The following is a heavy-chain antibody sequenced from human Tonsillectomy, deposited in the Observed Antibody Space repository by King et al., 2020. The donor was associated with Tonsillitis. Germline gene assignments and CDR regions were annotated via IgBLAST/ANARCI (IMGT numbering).Heavy chain of an antibody. V-gene: IGHV2-5*01. J-gene: IGHJ5*02. CDR1: GFSLSTIGVG. CDR3: AHRPDEAYYDFWSGYYEGGWFDP. Sequence: ITLKESGPTLVKPTQTLTLTCTFSGFSLSTIGVGVGWIRQPPGKALEWLALIYWNDDKSYSPSLKSRLTITKDTSKNQVVLTMTNIDPFETATYYCAHRPDEAYYDFWSGYYEGGWFDPWGQGTLVTVSS. CDR2: IYWNDDK. D-gene: IGHD3-3*01.